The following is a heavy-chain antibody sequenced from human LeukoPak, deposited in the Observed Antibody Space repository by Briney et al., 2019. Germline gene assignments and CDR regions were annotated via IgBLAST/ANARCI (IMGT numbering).Heavy chain of an antibody. CDR2: IYTSGST. V-gene: IGHV4-61*02. CDR1: GASISSTNYY. D-gene: IGHD1-26*01. J-gene: IGHJ4*02. Sequence: PSETPSLTCTVSGASISSTNYYWKWIRLPAGKGLEWVGRIYTSGSTDYNPSLRSRVTISVDTSKNQFSLKLSSVTAADTAVYFCARERVGATITRGFDSWGQGTLVTVSS. CDR3: ARERVGATITRGFDS.